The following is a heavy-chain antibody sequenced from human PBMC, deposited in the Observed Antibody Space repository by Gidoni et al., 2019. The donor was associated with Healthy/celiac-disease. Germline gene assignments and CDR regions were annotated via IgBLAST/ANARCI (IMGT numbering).Heavy chain of an antibody. CDR1: GLPFSSYS. D-gene: IGHD6-19*01. V-gene: IGHV3-48*02. J-gene: IGHJ4*02. Sequence: EVQLVESGGGLVQPGGSLRLSCAASGLPFSSYSMNWVRQAPGKGLEWVSYISSRSSTIYYADSVKGRFTSARDNAKNSLYLQMNSLRDEDTAVYYCARVTRAVAGSFDYWGQGTLVTVSS. CDR2: ISSRSSTI. CDR3: ARVTRAVAGSFDY.